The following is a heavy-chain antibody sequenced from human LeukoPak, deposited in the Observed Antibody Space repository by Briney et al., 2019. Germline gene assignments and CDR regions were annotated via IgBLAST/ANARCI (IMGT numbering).Heavy chain of an antibody. CDR1: GGSFSGYY. CDR2: IYYSGST. Sequence: SETLSLTCAVYGGSFSGYYWSWIRQPPGKGLEWIGYIYYSGSTNYNPSLKSRVTISVDTSKNQFSLKLSSVTAADTAVYYCASSYVGDAFDIWGQGTMVTVSS. D-gene: IGHD3-16*01. V-gene: IGHV4-59*08. CDR3: ASSYVGDAFDI. J-gene: IGHJ3*02.